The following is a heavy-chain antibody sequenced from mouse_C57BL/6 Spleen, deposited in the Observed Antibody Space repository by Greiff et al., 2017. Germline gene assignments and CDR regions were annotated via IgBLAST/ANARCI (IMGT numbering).Heavy chain of an antibody. V-gene: IGHV1-53*01. CDR1: GYTFTSYW. J-gene: IGHJ3*01. CDR3: ARRDYSNLSWFAY. Sequence: VQLQQSGTELVKPGASVKLSCKASGYTFTSYWMHWVKLRPGQGLEWIGNINPSNGGTNYNEKFKSKATLTVDKSSSTAYMQLSSLTSEDSAVYYCARRDYSNLSWFAYWGQGTLVTVSA. D-gene: IGHD2-5*01. CDR2: INPSNGGT.